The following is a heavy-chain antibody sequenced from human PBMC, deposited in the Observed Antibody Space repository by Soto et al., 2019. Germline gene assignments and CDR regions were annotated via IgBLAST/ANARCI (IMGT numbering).Heavy chain of an antibody. CDR3: ARDLRGLRFLEWLPDSVYGMDV. J-gene: IGHJ6*02. CDR2: ISSSSSTI. Sequence: PGGSLRLSCAAPGFTFSSYSMNWVRQAPGKGLEWVSYISSSSSTIYYADSVKGRFTISRDNAKNSLYLQMNSLRDEDTAVYYCARDLRGLRFLEWLPDSVYGMDVWGQGTTVTVSS. CDR1: GFTFSSYS. D-gene: IGHD3-3*01. V-gene: IGHV3-48*02.